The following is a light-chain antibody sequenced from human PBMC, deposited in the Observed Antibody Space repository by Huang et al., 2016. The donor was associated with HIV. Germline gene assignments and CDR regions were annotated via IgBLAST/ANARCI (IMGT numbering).Light chain of an antibody. CDR1: QSVISRY. CDR3: QQYDSSPWT. J-gene: IGKJ1*01. V-gene: IGKV3-20*01. Sequence: EIVLTQSPGTLSLSPGERATLSCRARQSVISRYLAWYQQKPGQAPRLLFYGASSRATGIPDRFSGSGSGTDFTLTISRLEPEDFAVYYCQQYDSSPWTFGQGTKVEIK. CDR2: GAS.